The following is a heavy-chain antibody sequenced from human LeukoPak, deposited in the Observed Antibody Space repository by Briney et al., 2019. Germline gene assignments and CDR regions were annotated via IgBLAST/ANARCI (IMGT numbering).Heavy chain of an antibody. CDR2: IWYDGSNK. D-gene: IGHD3-10*01. CDR1: GFTFSSYG. Sequence: GGSLRLSCAASGFTFSSYGMHWVRQAPGKGLEWVAVIWYDGSNKYYADSVKGRFTISRDNSKNTLYLQMNSLRAEDTAAYYCAGDGITMVRGVSFYYGMDVWGKGTTVTVSS. CDR3: AGDGITMVRGVSFYYGMDV. J-gene: IGHJ6*04. V-gene: IGHV3-33*01.